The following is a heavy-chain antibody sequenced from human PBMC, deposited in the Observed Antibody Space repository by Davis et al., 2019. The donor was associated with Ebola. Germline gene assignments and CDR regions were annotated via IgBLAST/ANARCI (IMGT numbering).Heavy chain of an antibody. CDR3: AKARGGGCYPGNNY. V-gene: IGHV3-23*01. D-gene: IGHD2-15*01. CDR1: GFTFANYA. J-gene: IGHJ4*02. CDR2: NNGGGSST. Sequence: GGSLRLSCAASGFTFANYAMSWVRQAPAKGLEWFSANNGGGSSTYYGGSVKGRFTISRDNSKNTLYLQMNSLGGEDTAVYYCAKARGGGCYPGNNYWGQGTLVTVSS.